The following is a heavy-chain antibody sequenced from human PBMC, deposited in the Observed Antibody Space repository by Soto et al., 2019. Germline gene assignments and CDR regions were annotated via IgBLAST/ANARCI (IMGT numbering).Heavy chain of an antibody. CDR3: AKVRPAYSSSWFEH. D-gene: IGHD6-13*01. V-gene: IGHV3-23*01. Sequence: GGSLRLSCAASGFTFISYAIIFFRQAPFKGLEWVSSISGSGGSTYYADSVKGRFTISRDNSKNTLFLQMNILGHEDTAIYYCAKVRPAYSSSWFEHWGQGTLVTVSS. CDR1: GFTFISYA. J-gene: IGHJ5*02. CDR2: ISGSGGST.